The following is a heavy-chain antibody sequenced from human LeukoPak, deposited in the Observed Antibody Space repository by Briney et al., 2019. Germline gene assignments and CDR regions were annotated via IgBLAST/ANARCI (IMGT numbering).Heavy chain of an antibody. CDR3: ARAPGIAVAGTFDY. CDR2: SGSGGST. D-gene: IGHD6-19*01. J-gene: IGHJ4*02. Sequence: SGSGGSTYYSDSVKGRFTISRDNSKNTLYLQMNSLRAEDTAVYYCARAPGIAVAGTFDYWGQGTLVTVSS. V-gene: IGHV3-23*01.